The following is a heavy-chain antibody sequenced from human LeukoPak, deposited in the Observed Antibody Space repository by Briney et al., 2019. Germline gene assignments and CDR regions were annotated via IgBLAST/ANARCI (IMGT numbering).Heavy chain of an antibody. J-gene: IGHJ4*02. D-gene: IGHD6-13*01. V-gene: IGHV1-46*03. Sequence: GASVKVSCKASGYTFTSYYMHWVRQAPGQGLEWMGIINPSSGSTSYAQKFQGRVTMTRDTSTSTVYMELSSLRSEDTAVYYCAREVAAAGRSVIVVTNYFDYWGQGTLVTVSS. CDR1: GYTFTSYY. CDR3: AREVAAAGRSVIVVTNYFDY. CDR2: INPSSGST.